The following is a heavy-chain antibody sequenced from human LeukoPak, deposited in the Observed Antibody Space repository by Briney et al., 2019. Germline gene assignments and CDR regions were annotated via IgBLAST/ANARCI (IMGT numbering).Heavy chain of an antibody. V-gene: IGHV1-69*05. D-gene: IGHD3-16*01. CDR3: ARESGDYVKFDY. Sequence: GASVKASCKASGGTFSSYAISWVRQAPGQGLEWMGGIIPIFGTANYAQKFQGRVTITTDESTSTAYMELSSLRSEDTAVYYCARESGDYVKFDYWGQGTLVTVSS. J-gene: IGHJ4*02. CDR2: IIPIFGTA. CDR1: GGTFSSYA.